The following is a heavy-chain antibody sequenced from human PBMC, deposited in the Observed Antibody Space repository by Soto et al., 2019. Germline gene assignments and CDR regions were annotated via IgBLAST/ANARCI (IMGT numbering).Heavy chain of an antibody. CDR2: IYHSGST. Sequence: TPSLTCAVSGGSISSGGYSWSWIRQPPGKGLEWIGYIYHSGSTYYNPSLKSRVTISVDRSKNQFSLKLSSVTAADTAVYYCARAADYGGNPDYFQHWGQGTLVTVSS. CDR1: GGSISSGGYS. V-gene: IGHV4-30-2*01. CDR3: ARAADYGGNPDYFQH. D-gene: IGHD4-17*01. J-gene: IGHJ1*01.